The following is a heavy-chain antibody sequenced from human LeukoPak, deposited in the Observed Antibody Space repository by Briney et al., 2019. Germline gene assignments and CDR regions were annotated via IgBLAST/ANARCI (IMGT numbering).Heavy chain of an antibody. V-gene: IGHV1-8*01. CDR2: MNPNSGNT. D-gene: IGHD2-15*01. CDR3: ARAALRYSDYYYGMDV. CDR1: GYTFTSYD. Sequence: ASVKVSCKASGYTFTSYDINWVRQATGQGLEWLGWMNPNSGNTGYAQKFQGRVTLTRNTSISTAYMELSSLRSDDTAMYYCARAALRYSDYYYGMDVWGQGTTVTVTS. J-gene: IGHJ6*02.